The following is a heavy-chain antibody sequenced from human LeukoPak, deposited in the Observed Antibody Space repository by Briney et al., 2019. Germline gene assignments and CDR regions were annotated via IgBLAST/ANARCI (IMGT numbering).Heavy chain of an antibody. D-gene: IGHD3-10*01. J-gene: IGHJ4*02. CDR2: ISSSGTLI. Sequence: PGGSLRLSCEASGFTITNYEINWVRQAPGKGLEWLSYISSSGTLIYYADSVKGRFAVSRDNAKNSLFLQMNSLRVEDTAVYYCASTMRLWSTNYYFDYWGQGSLVSVSS. CDR1: GFTITNYE. V-gene: IGHV3-48*03. CDR3: ASTMRLWSTNYYFDY.